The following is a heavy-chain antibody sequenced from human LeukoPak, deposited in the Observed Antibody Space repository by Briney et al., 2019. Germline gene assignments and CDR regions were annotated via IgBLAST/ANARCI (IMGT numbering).Heavy chain of an antibody. D-gene: IGHD1-26*01. Sequence: GGSLRLSCAASGFTFDDYAMHWVRQAPGKGLEWVSGISWNGGSIGYADSVKGRFTISRDNAKNSLYLQMNSLRAEVTALYYCAKDGIVGATRLGYFQHWGQGTLVTVSS. CDR1: GFTFDDYA. CDR3: AKDGIVGATRLGYFQH. J-gene: IGHJ1*01. V-gene: IGHV3-9*01. CDR2: ISWNGGSI.